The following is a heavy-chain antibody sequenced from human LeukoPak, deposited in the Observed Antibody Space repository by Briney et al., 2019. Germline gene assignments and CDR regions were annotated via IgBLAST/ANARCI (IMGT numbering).Heavy chain of an antibody. V-gene: IGHV4-59*01. CDR2: IYYSGST. CDR1: GGSISSYY. D-gene: IGHD2-15*01. Sequence: SETLSLTCTVSGGSISSYYWSWIRQPPGKGLECIGYIYYSGSTNYNPSLKSRVTISVDTSKNQFSLKLSSVTAADTAVYYCAMSRYCSGGSCYLDAFDIWGQGTMVTVSS. CDR3: AMSRYCSGGSCYLDAFDI. J-gene: IGHJ3*02.